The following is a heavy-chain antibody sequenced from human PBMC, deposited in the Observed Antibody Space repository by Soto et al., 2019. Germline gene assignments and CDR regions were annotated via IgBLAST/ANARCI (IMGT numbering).Heavy chain of an antibody. CDR1: GYTFTSYG. CDR2: ISAYNGNT. Sequence: ASVKVSCKASGYTFTSYGISWVRQAPGQGLEWMGWISAYNGNTNYAQKLQGRVTMTTDTSTSTAYMELRSLRSDDTAVYYCARGSGLEWLSNYYYYYYMDVWGKGTTVTVSS. CDR3: ARGSGLEWLSNYYYYYYMDV. J-gene: IGHJ6*03. D-gene: IGHD3-3*01. V-gene: IGHV1-18*01.